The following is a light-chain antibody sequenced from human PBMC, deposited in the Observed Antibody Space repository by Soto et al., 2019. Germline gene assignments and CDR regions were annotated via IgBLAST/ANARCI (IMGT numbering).Light chain of an antibody. Sequence: ALTQPPSASGSPGQSVTISCTGTSSDVGGYKYVSRYQQFPGEAPNLIIYDVKKRPSGVPSRFSGSKSGNTAFLTVSGLRPEDEAEYYCSSFAGRNTYVFGSGTKVTVL. CDR3: SSFAGRNTYV. CDR2: DVK. V-gene: IGLV2-8*01. CDR1: SSDVGGYKY. J-gene: IGLJ1*01.